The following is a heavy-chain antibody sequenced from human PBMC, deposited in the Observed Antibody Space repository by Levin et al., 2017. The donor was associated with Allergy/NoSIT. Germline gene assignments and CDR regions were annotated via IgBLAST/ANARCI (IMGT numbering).Heavy chain of an antibody. V-gene: IGHV4-59*01. CDR1: GGSISSSY. D-gene: IGHD3-10*01. Sequence: SQTLSLTCTVSGGSISSSYWSWIRQPPGKGLEWIGYIYYSGSTNYNPSLKSRVTISVDTSKNQFSLKLSSVTAADTAVYYCARYGDLGADYYYGMDVWGQGTTVTVSS. CDR3: ARYGDLGADYYYGMDV. CDR2: IYYSGST. J-gene: IGHJ6*02.